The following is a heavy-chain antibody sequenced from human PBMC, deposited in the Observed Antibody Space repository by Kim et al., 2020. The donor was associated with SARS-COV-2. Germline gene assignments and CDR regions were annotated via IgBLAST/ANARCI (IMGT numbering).Heavy chain of an antibody. CDR3: AREGMITVTTGLDY. CDR2: IWYDGSNK. CDR1: GFTFSSYG. D-gene: IGHD4-17*01. J-gene: IGHJ4*02. V-gene: IGHV3-33*01. Sequence: GGSLRLSCAASGFTFSSYGMHWVRQAPGKGLEWVAVIWYDGSNKYYADSVKGRFTISRDNSKNTLYLQMNSLRAEDTAVYYCAREGMITVTTGLDYWGQGTLVTVSS.